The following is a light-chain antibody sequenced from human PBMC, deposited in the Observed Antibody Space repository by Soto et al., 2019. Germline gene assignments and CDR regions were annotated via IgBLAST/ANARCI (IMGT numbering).Light chain of an antibody. CDR3: QSYDGGLNGYV. CDR2: GNT. V-gene: IGLV1-40*01. J-gene: IGLJ1*01. Sequence: QSVLTQPPSVSGAPGQRVTISCTGNGANHGGGFEVHWYQQLPGTAPKLLIYGNTNRPSGVPDRFSGSKSGTSASLAITGLQAEDEADYYCQSYDGGLNGYVFGTGTKLTVL. CDR1: GANHGGGFE.